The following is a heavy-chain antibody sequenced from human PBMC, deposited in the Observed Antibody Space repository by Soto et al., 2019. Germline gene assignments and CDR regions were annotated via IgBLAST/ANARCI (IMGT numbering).Heavy chain of an antibody. J-gene: IGHJ4*02. V-gene: IGHV3-15*01. CDR1: AFNFRNAW. CDR3: TTEGRD. CDR2: IRSKADGGTA. Sequence: EVQLVESGGGLVKPGGSLTLSCAASAFNFRNAWMSWARLPPGKGLEWVGRIRSKADGGTADYIAPVRGRFIISRDDSRNTVSLERNSLKIEDTAVYYCTTEGRDWGQGTLVTVSS.